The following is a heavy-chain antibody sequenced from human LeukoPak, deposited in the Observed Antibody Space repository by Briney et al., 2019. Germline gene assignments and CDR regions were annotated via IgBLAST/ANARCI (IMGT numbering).Heavy chain of an antibody. CDR1: GYTFTDYY. CDR2: IIPIFGTA. Sequence: SVKVSCKASGYTFTDYYMHWVRQAPGQGLEWMGGIIPIFGTANYAQKFQGRVTITTDESTSTAYMELSSLRSEDTAVYYCARMGYSSSVDIWGQGTMVTVSS. J-gene: IGHJ3*02. V-gene: IGHV1-69*05. CDR3: ARMGYSSSVDI. D-gene: IGHD6-13*01.